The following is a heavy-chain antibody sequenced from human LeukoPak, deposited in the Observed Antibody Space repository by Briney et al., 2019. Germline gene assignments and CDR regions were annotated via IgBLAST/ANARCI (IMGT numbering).Heavy chain of an antibody. D-gene: IGHD1-1*01. V-gene: IGHV4-39*01. CDR3: ARRTTESYSDY. CDR1: GGSISDGTYY. J-gene: IGHJ4*02. Sequence: SETLSLTCTVSGGSISDGTYYWGWIRQPPGKGLEWIGTIHYSGTTHYNRSLKSRVTLSVDTSKNQFSLRLSSVTAADTAVYYCARRTTESYSDYWGQGTLVTFST. CDR2: IHYSGTT.